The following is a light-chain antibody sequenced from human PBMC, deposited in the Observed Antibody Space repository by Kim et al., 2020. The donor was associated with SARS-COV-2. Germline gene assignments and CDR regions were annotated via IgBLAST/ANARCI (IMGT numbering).Light chain of an antibody. CDR2: QAS. V-gene: IGKV1-5*03. Sequence: ASVGDRVTITCRASQSIGNYLAWYQQKAGKAPDLLISQASTLESGVPSRFSGSGSGTEFTLIISSLQPDDFATYYCQHFKSFPWTFGQGTKVEIK. CDR3: QHFKSFPWT. CDR1: QSIGNY. J-gene: IGKJ1*01.